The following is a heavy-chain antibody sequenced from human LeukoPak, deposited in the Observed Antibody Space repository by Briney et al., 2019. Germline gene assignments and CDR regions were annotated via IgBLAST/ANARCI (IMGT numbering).Heavy chain of an antibody. D-gene: IGHD6-19*01. Sequence: PSETLPLTCAVYGGSFSGYYWSWIRQPPGKGLEWIGEINHSGSTNYNPSLKSRVTISVDTSKNQFSLKLSSVTAEDTAVYYCARETNPTYSSGWSAYYYYGMDVWGQGTTVTVSS. CDR3: ARETNPTYSSGWSAYYYYGMDV. CDR1: GGSFSGYY. J-gene: IGHJ6*02. CDR2: INHSGST. V-gene: IGHV4-34*01.